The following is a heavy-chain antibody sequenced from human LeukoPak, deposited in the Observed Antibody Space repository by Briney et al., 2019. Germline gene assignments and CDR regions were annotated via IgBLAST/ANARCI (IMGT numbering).Heavy chain of an antibody. CDR3: ARDRKGRTFGDLYWFFDL. V-gene: IGHV3-21*01. CDR2: ISSTSTYI. Sequence: GGSLRLSCAASGFTFSSYNMNWVRQAPGKGLEWVSSISSTSTYIYYADSVKGRLTISRDNAKNSLYLQMNSLRAEDTAMYYCARDRKGRTFGDLYWFFDLWGRGTLVTVSS. CDR1: GFTFSSYN. J-gene: IGHJ2*01. D-gene: IGHD4-17*01.